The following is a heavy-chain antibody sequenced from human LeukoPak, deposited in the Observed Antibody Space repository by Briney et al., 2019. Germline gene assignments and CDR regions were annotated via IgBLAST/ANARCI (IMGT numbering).Heavy chain of an antibody. CDR1: GGSISSGDYY. CDR3: ARVGYYYDSRHDAFDI. CDR2: IYYSGST. D-gene: IGHD3-22*01. J-gene: IGHJ3*02. Sequence: SQTLSLTCTVSGGSISSGDYYWSWIRQPPGKGLEWIGYIYYSGSTYYNPSLKSRVTISVDTSKNQFSLKLSSVTAADTAVYYCARVGYYYDSRHDAFDIWGQGTMVTVSS. V-gene: IGHV4-30-4*08.